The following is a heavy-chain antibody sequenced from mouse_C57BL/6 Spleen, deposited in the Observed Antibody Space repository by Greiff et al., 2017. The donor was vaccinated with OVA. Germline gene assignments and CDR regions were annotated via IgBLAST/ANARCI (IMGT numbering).Heavy chain of an antibody. CDR2: IYPGDGDT. D-gene: IGHD1-1*01. V-gene: IGHV1-80*01. Sequence: VKLQESGAELVKPGASVKISCKASGYAFSSYWMNWVKQRPGKGLEWIGQIYPGDGDTNYNGKFKGKATLTADKSSSTAYMQLSSLTSEDSAVYFCARYYGSPYYFDYWGQGTTRTVSS. CDR1: GYAFSSYW. CDR3: ARYYGSPYYFDY. J-gene: IGHJ2*01.